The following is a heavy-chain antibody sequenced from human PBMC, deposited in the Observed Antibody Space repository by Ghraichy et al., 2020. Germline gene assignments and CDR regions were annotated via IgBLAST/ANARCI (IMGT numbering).Heavy chain of an antibody. V-gene: IGHV4-34*01. CDR3: ARGLGPQAPSPGGGSCYSGTRTCNWFDP. CDR1: GGSFSDFY. J-gene: IGHJ5*02. D-gene: IGHD2-15*01. Sequence: SETLSLTCAVYGGSFSDFYWSWIRQPPGKGLEWIGEINHSGSTNYNPSLKSRVTISVDTSKNQFSLKLSSVTAADTAVYYCARGLGPQAPSPGGGSCYSGTRTCNWFDPWGQGTLVTVSS. CDR2: INHSGST.